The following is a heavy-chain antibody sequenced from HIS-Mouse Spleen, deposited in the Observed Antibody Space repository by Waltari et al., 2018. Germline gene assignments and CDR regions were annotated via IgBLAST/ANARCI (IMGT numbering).Heavy chain of an antibody. V-gene: IGHV1-2*02. CDR1: GYTFTGYY. J-gene: IGHJ4*02. CDR2: INPNSGGT. D-gene: IGHD7-27*01. CDR3: ARDQLGGFDY. Sequence: QVQLVQSGAEVKKPGASVKVSCKASGYTFTGYYMHWVRQAPGQGLEWMGWINPNSGGTNYAQKLQGRVTMTRETSISTAYMELSRLRSDDTAVYYCARDQLGGFDYWGQGTLVTVSS.